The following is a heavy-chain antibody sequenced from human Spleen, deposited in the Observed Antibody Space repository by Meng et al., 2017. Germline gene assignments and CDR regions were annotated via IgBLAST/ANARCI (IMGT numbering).Heavy chain of an antibody. J-gene: IGHJ4*02. CDR3: ASLSTNGRFGDY. D-gene: IGHD3-16*01. CDR1: GGTFSSYA. Sequence: SVKVSCKASGGTFSSYAISWVRQAPGQGLEWMGGIIPIFGTANYAQKFQGRVTITTDESTSTAYMELSSLRSEDTAVYYCASLSTNGRFGDYWGQGTLVTGSS. V-gene: IGHV1-69*05. CDR2: IIPIFGTA.